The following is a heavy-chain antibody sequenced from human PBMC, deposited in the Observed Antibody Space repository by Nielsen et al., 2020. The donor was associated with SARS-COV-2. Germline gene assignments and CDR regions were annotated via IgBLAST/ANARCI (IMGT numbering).Heavy chain of an antibody. V-gene: IGHV3-9*01. CDR2: ISWKSDKI. D-gene: IGHD1-1*01. CDR3: ARDKGNWNDGWNY. Sequence: GGSLRLSCTASGFAFHESVMHWVRQAPGNGLEWVSGISWKSDKIVYADSVKGRFTVSRDNAKNSLYLQMNSLRIEDTALYYCARDKGNWNDGWNYWGQGTLVTVSS. J-gene: IGHJ4*02. CDR1: GFAFHESV.